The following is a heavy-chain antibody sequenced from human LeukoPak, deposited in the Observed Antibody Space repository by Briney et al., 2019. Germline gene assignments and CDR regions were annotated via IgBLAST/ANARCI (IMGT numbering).Heavy chain of an antibody. Sequence: SVKVSCKASGGTLSRYAIYWVRQAPGQGLEWMGGIIPIFGTPKYAQKFQGRVTITADESTSTVYMDLTSLRSEDTAVYYCARERGTNTTWLTSDYWGQGTLVTVSS. V-gene: IGHV1-69*13. CDR2: IIPIFGTP. CDR1: GGTLSRYA. J-gene: IGHJ4*02. CDR3: ARERGTNTTWLTSDY. D-gene: IGHD3-9*01.